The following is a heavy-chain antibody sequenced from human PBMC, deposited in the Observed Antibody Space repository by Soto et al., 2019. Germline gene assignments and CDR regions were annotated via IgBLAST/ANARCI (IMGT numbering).Heavy chain of an antibody. V-gene: IGHV1-18*01. CDR1: GYTFTSYA. CDR3: AREFGRIDP. Sequence: QVQLVQSGAEVKKPGASVNVSCKASGYTFTSYAFSWVRQAPGQGLEWMGWISPYNGNTVYAQSFQGRVTMTTDASTKTAYMELRNLRSDDTAVYYCAREFGRIDPWGQGTLVIVSS. D-gene: IGHD3-10*01. J-gene: IGHJ5*02. CDR2: ISPYNGNT.